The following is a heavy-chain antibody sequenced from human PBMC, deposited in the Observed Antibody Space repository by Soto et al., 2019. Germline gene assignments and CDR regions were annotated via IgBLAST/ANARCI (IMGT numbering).Heavy chain of an antibody. D-gene: IGHD3-3*01. CDR3: ARRRAHITIFGVDHYYYYMDV. J-gene: IGHJ6*03. CDR2: IYYSGST. V-gene: IGHV4-59*08. CDR1: GGSISSYY. Sequence: SETLSLTCTVSGGSISSYYWSWIRQPPGKGLEWIGYIYYSGSTNYNPSLKSRVTISVDTSKNQFSLKLSSVTAADTAVYYCARRRAHITIFGVDHYYYYMDVWGKGTTVTVSS.